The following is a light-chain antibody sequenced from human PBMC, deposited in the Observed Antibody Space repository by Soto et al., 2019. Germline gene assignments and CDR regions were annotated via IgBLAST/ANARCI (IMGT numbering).Light chain of an antibody. CDR1: SSDVGGYNH. V-gene: IGLV2-14*01. CDR3: KSFTPAFTYV. J-gene: IGLJ1*01. CDR2: DVS. Sequence: QSVLTQPASVSGPPGQSITISCTGTSSDVGGYNHVSWYQQHPGKVPKLMIYDVSSRPSGVSNRFSGSKSGNTASLTISGLKYEVEAYYYCKSFTPAFTYVFGTGSKVXVL.